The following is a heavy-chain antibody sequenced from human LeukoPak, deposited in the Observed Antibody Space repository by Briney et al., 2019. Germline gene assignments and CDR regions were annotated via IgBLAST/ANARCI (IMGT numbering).Heavy chain of an antibody. CDR1: GFSLSTNEMC. Sequence: SGPALVKPTQTLTLTCTFFGFSLSTNEMCVSWIRQPPGKALQWLARIDWADDKYYSTSLKARLTISKDSSKNQVVLTMTNMDPVDTATYYCARSRSWGPFDYWGQGTLVTVSS. V-gene: IGHV2-70*11. CDR3: ARSRSWGPFDY. D-gene: IGHD6-13*01. J-gene: IGHJ4*02. CDR2: IDWADDK.